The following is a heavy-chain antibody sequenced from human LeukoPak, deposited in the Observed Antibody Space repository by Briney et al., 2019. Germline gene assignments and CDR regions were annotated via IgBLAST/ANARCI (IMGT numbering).Heavy chain of an antibody. J-gene: IGHJ4*02. CDR1: GFTFSSCA. CDR2: ISGSGGST. V-gene: IGHV3-23*01. Sequence: GGSLRLSCAASGFTFSSCAMSWVRQAPGKGLEWVSAISGSGGSTYYADSVKGRFTISRDNSKNTLYLQMNSLRAEDTAVYYCAAHRITMIVVAKYYFDYWGQGTPVTVSS. CDR3: AAHRITMIVVAKYYFDY. D-gene: IGHD3-22*01.